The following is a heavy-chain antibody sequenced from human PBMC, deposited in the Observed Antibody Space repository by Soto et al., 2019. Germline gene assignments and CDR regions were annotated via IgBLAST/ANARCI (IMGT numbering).Heavy chain of an antibody. J-gene: IGHJ6*01. CDR2: IIPIVGAP. Sequence: QVHLVQSGPEVKKPGSSVKVSCEASGGTFRTSTINWVRQAPGEGLEWMGGIIPIVGAPNYAQNFQARVTITADESTSTAYMDLSGLRSEDTAVYYCTTGAPAADGSYFGMVMGRVDVW. D-gene: IGHD3-3*01. CDR1: GGTFRTST. V-gene: IGHV1-69*01. CDR3: TTGAPAADGSYFGMVMGRVDV.